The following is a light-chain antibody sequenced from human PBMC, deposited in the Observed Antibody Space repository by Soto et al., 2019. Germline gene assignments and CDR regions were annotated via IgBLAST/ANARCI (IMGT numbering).Light chain of an antibody. CDR1: SSDVGGYNY. V-gene: IGLV2-8*01. CDR2: GVT. CDR3: SSYAGSNKLL. Sequence: QSALTQPPSASGSPGQSVTISCTGTSSDVGGYNYVSWYQHHPGKAPKLMIYGVTKRPSGVPDRFSGSKSGNTASLTVSGLQAEDEADYYCSSYAGSNKLLFGGGTQLTVL. J-gene: IGLJ2*01.